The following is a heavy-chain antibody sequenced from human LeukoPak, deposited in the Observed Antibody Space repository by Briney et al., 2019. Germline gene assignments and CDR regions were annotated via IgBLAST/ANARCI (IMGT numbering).Heavy chain of an antibody. CDR2: IYTSGST. J-gene: IGHJ6*03. V-gene: IGHV4-61*02. D-gene: IGHD3-16*01. Sequence: ASQTLSLTCTVSGGSISSGSYYWSWIRQPAGKGLEWIGRIYTSGSTNYNPSLKSRVTISVDTSKNQFSLKLSSVTAADTAVYYCARASSNDDYGYVRGTLDDYYYMDVWGKGTTVTVSS. CDR3: ARASSNDDYGYVRGTLDDYYYMDV. CDR1: GGSISSGSYY.